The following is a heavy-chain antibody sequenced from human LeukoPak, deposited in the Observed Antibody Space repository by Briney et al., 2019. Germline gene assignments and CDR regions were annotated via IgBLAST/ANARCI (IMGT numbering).Heavy chain of an antibody. CDR3: AIFYDSSGYYFFDY. J-gene: IGHJ4*02. D-gene: IGHD3-22*01. V-gene: IGHV3-48*01. Sequence: GGSLRLSCAASGFTFSYYTMNWVRQAPGKGLEWVSYISSSSSTISYADSVKGRFTISRDNAKNSLYLQMNSLRAEDTAVYYCAIFYDSSGYYFFDYWGQGTLVTVSS. CDR2: ISSSSSTI. CDR1: GFTFSYYT.